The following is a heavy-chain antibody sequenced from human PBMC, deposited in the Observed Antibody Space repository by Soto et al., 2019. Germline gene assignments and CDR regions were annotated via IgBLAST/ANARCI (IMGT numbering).Heavy chain of an antibody. CDR3: ARDLGDAFDM. CDR2: ISAYNGNT. Sequence: QVQLVQSGAEVKKPGASVKVSCKASAYTFTSYGISWVRQAPGQGLEWMGWISAYNGNTHYARRLQGRVTMTTDTSTSTAYMEVRSLRCDDTAVYYCARDLGDAFDMWGQGTMVAVSS. CDR1: AYTFTSYG. V-gene: IGHV1-18*01. J-gene: IGHJ3*02.